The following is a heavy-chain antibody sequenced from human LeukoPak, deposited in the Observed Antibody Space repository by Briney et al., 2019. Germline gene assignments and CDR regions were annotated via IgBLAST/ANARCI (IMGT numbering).Heavy chain of an antibody. CDR2: ISAYNGNT. V-gene: IGHV1-18*01. CDR3: ARDLSTSGREATFDY. J-gene: IGHJ4*02. CDR1: GYTFTSYG. Sequence: GASVKVSCKASGYTFTSYGISWVRQAPGQGLEWMGWISAYNGNTNYAQKLQGRVTMTTDTSTSTAYMELRSLRSDDTAVYYCARDLSTSGREATFDYWGQGTLVTVSS. D-gene: IGHD6-19*01.